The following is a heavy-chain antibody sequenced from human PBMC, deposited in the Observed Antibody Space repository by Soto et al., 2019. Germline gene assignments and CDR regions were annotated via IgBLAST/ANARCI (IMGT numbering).Heavy chain of an antibody. CDR3: SIVGAPRPSRFYLYFNL. CDR2: IIPSCGTA. D-gene: IGHD1-26*01. CDR1: GCTFSSYA. V-gene: IGHV1-69*01. J-gene: IGHJ2*01. Sequence: QVQLVQSGAEVKKPGSSVKVSCKASGCTFSSYAISWVRQAPGQGLEWMGGIIPSCGTANYAQKFQGRVTITADECKSTEYRERGTVRPEDTAVCYLSIVGAPRPSRFYLYFNLWGRGTLVHVAP.